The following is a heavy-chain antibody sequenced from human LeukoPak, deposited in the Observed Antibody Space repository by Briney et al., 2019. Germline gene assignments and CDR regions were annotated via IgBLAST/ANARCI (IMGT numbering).Heavy chain of an antibody. D-gene: IGHD3-22*01. V-gene: IGHV4-59*12. Sequence: SETLSLTCTVSGGSISIYYWSWIRQPPGKGLEWIGYVYNSGSTDYNPSLKSRVTISADTSKNQFSLKLSSVTAADTAVYYCAIGLTYYYDSSGHPDYWGQGTLVTVSS. CDR3: AIGLTYYYDSSGHPDY. J-gene: IGHJ4*02. CDR2: VYNSGST. CDR1: GGSISIYY.